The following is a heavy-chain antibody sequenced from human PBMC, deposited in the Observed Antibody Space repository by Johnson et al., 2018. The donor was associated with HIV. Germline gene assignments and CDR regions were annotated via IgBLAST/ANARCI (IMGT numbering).Heavy chain of an antibody. D-gene: IGHD3-10*01. CDR2: IRYDGSNT. J-gene: IGHJ3*02. Sequence: VQLVESGGGVVQPGGSLRLSCAASGFTFSSYGMHWVRQAPGKGLEWVAFIRYDGSNTYYADSVKGRLTISRDNAKNSLYLQMNSLRVEDTCLYHCARSRRWFRESDAFDIWGLGTMVTVSS. CDR1: GFTFSSYG. V-gene: IGHV3-30*02. CDR3: ARSRRWFRESDAFDI.